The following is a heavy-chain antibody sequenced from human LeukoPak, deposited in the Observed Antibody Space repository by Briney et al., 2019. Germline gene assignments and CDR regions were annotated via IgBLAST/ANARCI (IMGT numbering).Heavy chain of an antibody. D-gene: IGHD2/OR15-2a*01. Sequence: SQTLSLTCAISGDSVSSNSAAWNWFRQSPSRGLEWLGRTYYRSRWYNDYAVSVKSRITINPDTSKNQFSLQLNSVTPEDTAVYYCARFNRRSKWFDPWGQGTLVTVSS. J-gene: IGHJ5*02. CDR2: TYYRSRWYN. CDR3: ARFNRRSKWFDP. V-gene: IGHV6-1*01. CDR1: GDSVSSNSAA.